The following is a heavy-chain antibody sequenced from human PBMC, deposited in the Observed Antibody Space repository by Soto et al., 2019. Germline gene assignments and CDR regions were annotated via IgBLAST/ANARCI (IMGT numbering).Heavy chain of an antibody. CDR2: MNPNSGKT. V-gene: IGHV1-8*01. D-gene: IGHD3-10*01. CDR3: ARAKPRESYYEPGRD. CDR1: GYTFTSYD. Sequence: QVQLVQSGAEVKKPGASVKVSCEASGYTFTSYDINWVRQAPGQGLEWMGWMNPNSGKTGYAQRFQGRITITRSTSINTAHMELSRLRTEDTAVHYCARAKPRESYYEPGRDWGQGTLVTVSS. J-gene: IGHJ4*02.